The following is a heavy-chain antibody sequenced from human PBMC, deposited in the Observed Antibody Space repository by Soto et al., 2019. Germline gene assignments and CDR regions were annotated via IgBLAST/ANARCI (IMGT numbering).Heavy chain of an antibody. CDR1: GFTFSSYW. CDR3: ARLPRYCSGGSCYCDY. J-gene: IGHJ4*02. CDR2: IKQDGSEK. V-gene: IGHV3-7*05. Sequence: PGGSLRLSCAASGFTFSSYWMSWVRQAPGKGLEWVANIKQDGSEKYYVDSVKGRFTISRDNAKNSLYLQMNSLRAEDTAVYYCARLPRYCSGGSCYCDYWGQGTLVTVSS. D-gene: IGHD2-15*01.